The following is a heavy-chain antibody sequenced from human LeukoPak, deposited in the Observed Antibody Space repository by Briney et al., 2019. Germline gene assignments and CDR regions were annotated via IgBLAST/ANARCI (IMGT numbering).Heavy chain of an antibody. V-gene: IGHV4-59*01. CDR2: IYYSGST. D-gene: IGHD6-19*01. CDR1: GGSISSYY. CDR3: AASEFSGYSSGTRL. J-gene: IGHJ4*02. Sequence: SETLSLTCTVSGGSISSYYWSWIRQPPGKGLEWIGYIYYSGSTNYNPSLKSRVTISVDTSKNQFSLKLSSVTAADTAVYYCAASEFSGYSSGTRLWGQGTLVTVSS.